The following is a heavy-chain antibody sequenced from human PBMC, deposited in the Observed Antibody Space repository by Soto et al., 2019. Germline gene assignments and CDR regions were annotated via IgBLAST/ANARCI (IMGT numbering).Heavy chain of an antibody. CDR1: GFSLSTSGVG. CDR3: AHRPIAAAFRNYFDY. J-gene: IGHJ4*02. V-gene: IGHV2-5*02. Sequence: QITLKESGPPLVKPTQTLTLTCTFSGFSLSTSGVGVGWIRQPPGKALEWLALIYWDDDKRYSPSLKSRLTIPKDTSKNQVVLTMTNMDPVDTATYYCAHRPIAAAFRNYFDYWGQGTLVTVSS. CDR2: IYWDDDK. D-gene: IGHD6-13*01.